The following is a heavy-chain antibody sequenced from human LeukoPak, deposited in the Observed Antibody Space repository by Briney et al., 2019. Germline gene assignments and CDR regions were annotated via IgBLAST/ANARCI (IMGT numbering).Heavy chain of an antibody. J-gene: IGHJ4*02. D-gene: IGHD6-13*01. CDR2: VKQDGSEK. Sequence: TGGSLRLSCAASGFTFSSYSMNWVRQAPGKGLEWVANVKQDGSEKYYVDSVKGRFTISRDNAKNSLYLQMNSLRPEDTALYYCATSSSWYPVSSDHWGQGTLVTVSS. CDR1: GFTFSSYS. V-gene: IGHV3-7*01. CDR3: ATSSSWYPVSSDH.